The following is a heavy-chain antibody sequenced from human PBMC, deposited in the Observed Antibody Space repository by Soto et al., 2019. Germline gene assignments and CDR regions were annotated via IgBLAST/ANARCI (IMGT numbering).Heavy chain of an antibody. J-gene: IGHJ5*02. CDR2: IIPIFGTA. CDR3: ARGSSTTVTTYWFDP. D-gene: IGHD4-17*01. CDR1: GGTFSSYA. V-gene: IGHV1-69*13. Sequence: GASVKVSCKASGGTFSSYAISWVRQAPGQELEWMGGIIPIFGTANYAQKFQGRVTITADESTSTAYTELSSLRSEDTAVYYCARGSSTTVTTYWFDPWGQGTLVTVSS.